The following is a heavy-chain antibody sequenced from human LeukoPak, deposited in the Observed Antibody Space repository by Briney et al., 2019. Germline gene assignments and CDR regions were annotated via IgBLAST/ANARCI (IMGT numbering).Heavy chain of an antibody. Sequence: SETLSLTCTGSGGSISGIIYYWGWIRQPPGKGLEWIGSIYYSGNTYYNPSLKSRVTISVDTSKNQFSLKLSSVTAADTALYYWARQMDSGRWAFDIWGQGTMVTVSS. CDR3: ARQMDSGRWAFDI. CDR2: IYYSGNT. J-gene: IGHJ3*02. CDR1: GGSISGIIYY. V-gene: IGHV4-39*01. D-gene: IGHD3-10*01.